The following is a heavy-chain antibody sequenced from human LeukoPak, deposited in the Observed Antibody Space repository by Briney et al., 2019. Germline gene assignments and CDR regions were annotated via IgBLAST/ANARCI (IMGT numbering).Heavy chain of an antibody. CDR3: ARDADGGSYFWNFDY. J-gene: IGHJ4*02. CDR1: GYTFTSYA. V-gene: IGHV1-2*02. CDR2: INPNSGGT. Sequence: GASVKVSCKASGYTFTSYAMNWVRQAPGQGLEWMGWINPNSGGTNYAQKFQGRVTMTRDTSISTAYMELSRLRSDDTAVYYCARDADGGSYFWNFDYWGQGTLVTVSS. D-gene: IGHD1-26*01.